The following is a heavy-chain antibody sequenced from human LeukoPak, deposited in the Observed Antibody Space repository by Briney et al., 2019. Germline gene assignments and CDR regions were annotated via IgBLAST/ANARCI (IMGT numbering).Heavy chain of an antibody. CDR3: VKDKGSIVGDF. V-gene: IGHV3-23*01. CDR1: GFTFSTYA. D-gene: IGHD3-22*01. CDR2: ISNSGGRT. Sequence: GGSLRLSCAASGFTFSTYAMSWVRQAPGKGLEWVSTISNSGGRTYYIDSVKGRFTISRDNFRDTVYLQMNSLRDDDTAVYYCVKDKGSIVGDFWGQGILVTVTS. J-gene: IGHJ4*02.